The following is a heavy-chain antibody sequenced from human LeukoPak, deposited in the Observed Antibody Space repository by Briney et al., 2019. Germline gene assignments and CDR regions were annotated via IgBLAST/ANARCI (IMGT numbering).Heavy chain of an antibody. CDR3: ARVLVRGVDY. J-gene: IGHJ4*02. D-gene: IGHD3-10*01. CDR1: SGSISTYDYY. Sequence: SQTLSLTCTVSSGSISTYDYYWTWIRQHPGKGLEWIGYIYHSGTTYYNPSLKSRVTISVDTSENQFSLKLSSVTAADTAVYYCARVLVRGVDYWGQGTLVTVSS. V-gene: IGHV4-31*03. CDR2: IYHSGTT.